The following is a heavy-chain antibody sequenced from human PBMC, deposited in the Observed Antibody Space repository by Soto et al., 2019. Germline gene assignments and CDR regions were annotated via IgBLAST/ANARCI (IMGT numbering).Heavy chain of an antibody. J-gene: IGHJ4*02. V-gene: IGHV3-48*03. Sequence: PGGSLRLSCAASGFTFSSYEMNWVRQAPGKGLEWVSYISSSGSTIYYADSVKGRFTISRDNAKNSLYLQMNSLRAEDTAVYYCARAKIEVAGSAFDYWGQGALVTVSS. D-gene: IGHD6-19*01. CDR3: ARAKIEVAGSAFDY. CDR2: ISSSGSTI. CDR1: GFTFSSYE.